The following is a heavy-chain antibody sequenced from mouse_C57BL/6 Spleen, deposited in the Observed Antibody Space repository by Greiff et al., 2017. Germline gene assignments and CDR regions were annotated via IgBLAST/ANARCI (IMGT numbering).Heavy chain of an antibody. Sequence: DVMLVESGGGLVKPGGSLKLSCAASGFTFSDYGMHWVRQAPEKGLEWVAYISSGSSTIYYADTVKGRFTISRDNAKNTLFLQMTSLRSEDTAMYYCASAPYGSSPYYAMDYWGQGTSVTVSS. D-gene: IGHD1-1*01. CDR2: ISSGSSTI. CDR1: GFTFSDYG. V-gene: IGHV5-17*01. CDR3: ASAPYGSSPYYAMDY. J-gene: IGHJ4*01.